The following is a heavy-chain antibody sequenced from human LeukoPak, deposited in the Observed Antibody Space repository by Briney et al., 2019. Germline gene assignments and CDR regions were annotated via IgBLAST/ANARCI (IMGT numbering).Heavy chain of an antibody. V-gene: IGHV3-7*01. CDR3: ARRSGIAVAGAFDY. D-gene: IGHD6-19*01. CDR1: GFTFSTYW. J-gene: IGHJ4*02. CDR2: IKQDGSET. Sequence: PGGSLRLSCAASGFTFSTYWMTWVRQAPGKGLDWVGNIKQDGSETYYADSLKGRFTISRDNAKSALYLQMNSLRAEDTAVYYCARRSGIAVAGAFDYWGQGTLVTVSS.